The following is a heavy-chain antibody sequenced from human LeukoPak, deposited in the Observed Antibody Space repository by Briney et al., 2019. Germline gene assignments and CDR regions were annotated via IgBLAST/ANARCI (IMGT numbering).Heavy chain of an antibody. V-gene: IGHV3-21*01. D-gene: IGHD2-21*01. Sequence: GGSLRLSCVASGFTFSSYTMNWDRQAPGKGLEWVSSITSSSTYIYYADSVKGRFTISRDNAKNSLYLQMNSLRAEDTAVYYCARDVDFDSWGQGTLVTVSS. CDR3: ARDVDFDS. J-gene: IGHJ4*02. CDR1: GFTFSSYT. CDR2: ITSSSTYI.